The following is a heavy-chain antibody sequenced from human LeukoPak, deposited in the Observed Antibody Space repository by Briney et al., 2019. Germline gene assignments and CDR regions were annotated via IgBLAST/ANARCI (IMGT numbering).Heavy chain of an antibody. J-gene: IGHJ4*02. D-gene: IGHD3-22*01. CDR1: NGSISSSAYY. Sequence: SETLSLTCTVSNGSISSSAYYWGWVRQSPGKGLQWIGSVYFSGITYYNESLKSRLTISVDKSNNQFSLKVRSVTAADTAVYYCARVPYDSSGYYPYYFDYWGQGTLVTVSS. CDR2: VYFSGIT. V-gene: IGHV4-39*07. CDR3: ARVPYDSSGYYPYYFDY.